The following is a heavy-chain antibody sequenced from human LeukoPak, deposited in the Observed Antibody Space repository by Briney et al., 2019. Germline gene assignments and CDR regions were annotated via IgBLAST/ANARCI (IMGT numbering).Heavy chain of an antibody. CDR3: ARRRKDLNWFDP. Sequence: SETLSLACTVSGDSISNSDYYWGWIRQPPGKGLEWIALINYSGRTFYNPSLRSRVTISVDMSKDQFSLNLNSVTAADTAVYYCARRRKDLNWFDPWGQGTLVTVSS. CDR1: GDSISNSDYY. J-gene: IGHJ5*02. V-gene: IGHV4-39*01. CDR2: INYSGRT.